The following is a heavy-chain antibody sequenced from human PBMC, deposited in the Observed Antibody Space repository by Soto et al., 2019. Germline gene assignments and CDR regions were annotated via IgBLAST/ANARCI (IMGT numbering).Heavy chain of an antibody. V-gene: IGHV1-69*13. CDR2: IIPIFGTA. Sequence: GASVKVSCKASGGTFSSYAISWVRQAPGQGLEWMGGIIPIFGTANYAQKFQGRVTITADESTSTAYMELSSLRSEDTAVYYCARELVSARFDYYYYYGMDVWGQGTTVTVS. CDR3: ARELVSARFDYYYYYGMDV. J-gene: IGHJ6*02. CDR1: GGTFSSYA. D-gene: IGHD6-6*01.